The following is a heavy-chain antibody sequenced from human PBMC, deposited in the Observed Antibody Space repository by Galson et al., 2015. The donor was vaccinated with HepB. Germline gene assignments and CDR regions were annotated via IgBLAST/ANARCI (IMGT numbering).Heavy chain of an antibody. D-gene: IGHD5/OR15-5a*01. CDR2: ISWDGGST. CDR1: GFTFDDYT. Sequence: SLRLSCAASGFTFDDYTMHWVRQAPGKGLEWVSLISWDGGSTYYADSVKGRFTISRDNSKNSLYLQMNSLRTEDTALYYCATSTTDYYYGMDVWGQGTTVTVSS. V-gene: IGHV3-43*01. CDR3: ATSTTDYYYGMDV. J-gene: IGHJ6*02.